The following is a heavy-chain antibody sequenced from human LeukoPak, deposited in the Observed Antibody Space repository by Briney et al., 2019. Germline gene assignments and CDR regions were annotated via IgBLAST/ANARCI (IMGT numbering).Heavy chain of an antibody. CDR1: GFAFSSYG. J-gene: IGHJ4*02. Sequence: PGGSLRLSCAASGFAFSSYGMHWVRQAPGKGLEWVAFIRYDGSNKYYADSVKGRFTISRDNSKNTLYLQMSSLRAEDTAVYYCAKDIVVVVAATQGVDYWGQGTLVTVSS. D-gene: IGHD2-15*01. CDR3: AKDIVVVVAATQGVDY. CDR2: IRYDGSNK. V-gene: IGHV3-30*02.